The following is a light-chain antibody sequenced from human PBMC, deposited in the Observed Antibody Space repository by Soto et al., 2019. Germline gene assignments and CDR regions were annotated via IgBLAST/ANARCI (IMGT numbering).Light chain of an antibody. V-gene: IGLV2-23*02. J-gene: IGLJ2*01. Sequence: QSALTQPASVSGSPGQSITISCTGTSSDVGSYDLVSWYQHHSGKAPKIIIYEVNKRPSGISDRFSGSKSGNTASLTISGLQAEDEADYFCCSYAGSNNVVFGGGTKVTVL. CDR2: EVN. CDR3: CSYAGSNNVV. CDR1: SSDVGSYDL.